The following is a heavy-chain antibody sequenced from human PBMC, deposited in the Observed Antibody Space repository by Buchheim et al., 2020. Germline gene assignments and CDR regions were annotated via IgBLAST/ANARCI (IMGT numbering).Heavy chain of an antibody. CDR2: IWYDGSNK. CDR1: GFTFSSYG. D-gene: IGHD4-17*01. J-gene: IGHJ6*02. CDR3: ARDLDYGDPYYYYGMDV. Sequence: QVQLVESGGGVVQPGRSLRLSCAASGFTFSSYGMHRVRQAPGKGLEWVAVIWYDGSNKYYADSVKGRFTISRDNSKNTLYLQMNSLRAEDTAVYYCARDLDYGDPYYYYGMDVWGQGTT. V-gene: IGHV3-33*01.